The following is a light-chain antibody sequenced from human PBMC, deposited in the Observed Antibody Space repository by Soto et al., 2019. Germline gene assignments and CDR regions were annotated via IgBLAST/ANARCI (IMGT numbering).Light chain of an antibody. V-gene: IGKV1-39*01. CDR1: QSISNY. CDR3: QQSYNTPYT. J-gene: IGKJ2*01. CDR2: ATS. Sequence: SSLSASVGDRVTITCRASQSISNYLNWYQQKPGKAPNLLIYATSNLQGGVPSRFSGSGSGTDFTLTISSLQPEDFATYYCQQSYNTPYTFGQGTKLEIK.